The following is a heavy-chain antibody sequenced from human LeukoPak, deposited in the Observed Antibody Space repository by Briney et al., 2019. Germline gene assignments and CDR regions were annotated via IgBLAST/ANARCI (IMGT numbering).Heavy chain of an antibody. Sequence: SETLSLTCTVSGGSISSYYRSWIRQPPGKGLEWIGYIYYSGSTNYNPSLKSRVTISVDTSKNQFSLKLSSVTAADTAVYYCARESTGVFDYWGQGTLVTVSS. CDR3: ARESTGVFDY. CDR2: IYYSGST. J-gene: IGHJ4*02. V-gene: IGHV4-59*01. D-gene: IGHD1-1*01. CDR1: GGSISSYY.